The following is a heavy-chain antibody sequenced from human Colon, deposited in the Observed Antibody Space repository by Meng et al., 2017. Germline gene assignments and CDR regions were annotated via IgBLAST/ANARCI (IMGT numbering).Heavy chain of an antibody. Sequence: QVQLVEAGGGVVQPGSSLRLSFVDSTFTFSLYSMHWVRQSPGKGLERVAVISHDGGAIFYADSVKGRFTISRDNSKNTLYLEMNSLRDEDTAVYYCAREPDYRAWLDPWGQGTLVTVSS. CDR2: ISHDGGAI. D-gene: IGHD4/OR15-4a*01. CDR3: AREPDYRAWLDP. CDR1: TFTFSLYS. J-gene: IGHJ5*02. V-gene: IGHV3-30*04.